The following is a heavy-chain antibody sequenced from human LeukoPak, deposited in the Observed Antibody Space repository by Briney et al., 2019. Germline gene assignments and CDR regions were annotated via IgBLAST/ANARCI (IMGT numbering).Heavy chain of an antibody. CDR3: AKRAYCSGGSCYYAWSESYYYMDV. Sequence: GGSLRLSCAASGFTFSSYAMSWVRQAPGKGLEWVSAISGSGGSTYYADSVRGRFTISRDNSKNTLYLQMNSLRAEDTAVYYCAKRAYCSGGSCYYAWSESYYYMDVWGKGTTVTVSS. CDR2: ISGSGGST. CDR1: GFTFSSYA. J-gene: IGHJ6*03. D-gene: IGHD2-15*01. V-gene: IGHV3-23*01.